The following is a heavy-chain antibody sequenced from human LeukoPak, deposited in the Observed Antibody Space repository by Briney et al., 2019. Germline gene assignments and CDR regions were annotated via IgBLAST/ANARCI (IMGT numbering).Heavy chain of an antibody. CDR1: GFTFDNYA. V-gene: IGHV3-74*01. CDR3: ARPKPDY. CDR2: ITSDGSTS. Sequence: GGSHRLSCAASGFTFDNYAMSWVRQAPGKGLEWLCRITSDGSTSYYADSVRGRFTISRDNAKNTLYLQMNSLTDEDTAVDYCARPKPDYWGQGTLVTVSS. J-gene: IGHJ4*02. D-gene: IGHD6-6*01.